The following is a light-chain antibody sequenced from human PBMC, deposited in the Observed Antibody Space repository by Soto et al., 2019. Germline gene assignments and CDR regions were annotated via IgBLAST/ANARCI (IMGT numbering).Light chain of an antibody. J-gene: IGLJ2*01. CDR2: DVS. CDR3: SSYTSTSAVV. CDR1: SSDVGGYNY. V-gene: IGLV2-14*01. Sequence: QSVLTQPASVSGSPGQSMTISCTGTSSDVGGYNYVSWYQQHPGKAPKLMIYDVSNRPSGVSNRFSGSKSDNTASLAISGLQAEDEADYYCSSYTSTSAVVFGGGTKLTVL.